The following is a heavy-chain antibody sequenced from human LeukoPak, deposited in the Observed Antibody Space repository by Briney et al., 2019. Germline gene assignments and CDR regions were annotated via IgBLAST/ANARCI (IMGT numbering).Heavy chain of an antibody. J-gene: IGHJ3*02. D-gene: IGHD2-21*01. CDR1: GFTFSSHS. CDR3: ARPRHIVVVRTDGAFDI. V-gene: IGHV3-48*01. CDR2: ISSSSSTI. Sequence: PGGSLRLSCAASGFTFSSHSMNWVRQAPGKGLEWVSYISSSSSTIYYADSVKGRFTISRDNAKNSLYLQMNSLRAEDTAVYYCARPRHIVVVRTDGAFDIWGQGTMVTVSS.